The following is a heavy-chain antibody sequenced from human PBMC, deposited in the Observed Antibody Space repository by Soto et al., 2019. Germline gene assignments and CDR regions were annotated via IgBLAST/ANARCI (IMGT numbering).Heavy chain of an antibody. CDR1: GFTFNTYA. CDR2: VSGGGGAT. J-gene: IGHJ4*02. CDR3: ARGPGLWSYFDY. V-gene: IGHV3-23*01. Sequence: EVQLLVSGGGLVQPGESLRLSCAASGFTFNTYAMSWVRQTPGKGLAWISVVSGGGGATYYADSVKGRFTVSRDNSGNTVYLQMSGLRAGDTAIYSCARGPGLWSYFDYWGQGVLVTVSS. D-gene: IGHD3-10*01.